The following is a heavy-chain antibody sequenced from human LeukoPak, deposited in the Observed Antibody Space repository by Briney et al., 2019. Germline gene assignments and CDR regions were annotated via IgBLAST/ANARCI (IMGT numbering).Heavy chain of an antibody. CDR3: ASSYPNLYYYYMDV. CDR1: GFTFSNYA. J-gene: IGHJ6*03. Sequence: PGRSQRLSCAASGFTFSNYAMRWVRQAPGKGLEWVAVISYDGNKKYYADSVKGRFTISRDNSKNTLYLQMNSLRPEDTAVYYCASSYPNLYYYYMDVWGKGTTVTVSS. V-gene: IGHV3-30*04. CDR2: ISYDGNKK.